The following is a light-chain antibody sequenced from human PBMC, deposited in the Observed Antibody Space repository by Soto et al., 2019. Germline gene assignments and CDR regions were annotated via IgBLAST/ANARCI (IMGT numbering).Light chain of an antibody. CDR2: GAS. CDR3: QQYGSSPFT. J-gene: IGKJ3*01. CDR1: QSVSTNY. Sequence: EIVLTQSPCTLSLSPGERATLSCRASQSVSTNYLAWYQQKLGQAPRLLIYGASSRATGIPDRFSGSGSGTDFTLTISRLEPEDFAVYYCQQYGSSPFTFGPGTKVDIK. V-gene: IGKV3-20*01.